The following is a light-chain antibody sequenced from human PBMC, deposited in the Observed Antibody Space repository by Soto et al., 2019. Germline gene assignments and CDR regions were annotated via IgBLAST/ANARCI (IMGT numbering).Light chain of an antibody. CDR1: SSDVGSYNL. CDR2: EGS. V-gene: IGLV2-23*01. CDR3: CSYAGSSSYV. Sequence: QSVLTQPASVSGSPGQSITISCTGTSSDVGSYNLVSWYQQHPGKAPKLMINEGSKRPSGVSNRFSGSKSGNTSSLTISGLQAEDEADYYCCSYAGSSSYVFGTGTKVTVL. J-gene: IGLJ1*01.